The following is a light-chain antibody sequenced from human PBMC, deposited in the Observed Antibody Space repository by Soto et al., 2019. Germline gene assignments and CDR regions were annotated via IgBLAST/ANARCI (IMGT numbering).Light chain of an antibody. V-gene: IGLV2-14*01. CDR1: NSDVGAYNY. CDR2: EVN. J-gene: IGLJ3*02. CDR3: PSYTISSTRV. Sequence: QSALTQPASVSGSPGQSITISCTGSNSDVGAYNYVSWYQQHPGKAPKLIIYEVNNRPSGVSHRFSGSKSGNTASLTISGRQADDEADYYCPSYTISSTRVFGGGTKLTVL.